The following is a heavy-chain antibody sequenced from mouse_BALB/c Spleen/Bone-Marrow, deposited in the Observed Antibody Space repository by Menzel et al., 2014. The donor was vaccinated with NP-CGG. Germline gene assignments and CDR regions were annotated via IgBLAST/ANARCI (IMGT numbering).Heavy chain of an antibody. CDR2: INPGSDYT. D-gene: IGHD1-1*01. Sequence: VKLMESGAELARPGASVKMSCKTSGYTFTTYTMHWVKQRPGQGLEWIGYINPGSDYTNYNQKFKDKATLTADKSSSTAYMQLSSLTSEDSAVYYCVKGLICYYGRRDGYFDVWGAGTTVTISS. CDR1: GYTFTTYT. V-gene: IGHV1-4*01. J-gene: IGHJ1*01. CDR3: VKGLICYYGRRDGYFDV.